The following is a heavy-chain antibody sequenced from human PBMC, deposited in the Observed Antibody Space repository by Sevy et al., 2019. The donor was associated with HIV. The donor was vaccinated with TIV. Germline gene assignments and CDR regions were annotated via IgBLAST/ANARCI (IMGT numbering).Heavy chain of an antibody. V-gene: IGHV3-7*01. J-gene: IGHJ4*02. Sequence: GGSLRLSCVASGFTFSDSWMTWVRQAPGKGLERIAFINEDGSRLGYVDSVRGRFTFSIENTKNSLYLQMNSLRAEDTAVYFCARDRAYSALDYWGQGTLVTVSS. CDR1: GFTFSDSW. CDR2: INEDGSRL. CDR3: ARDRAYSALDY. D-gene: IGHD5-18*01.